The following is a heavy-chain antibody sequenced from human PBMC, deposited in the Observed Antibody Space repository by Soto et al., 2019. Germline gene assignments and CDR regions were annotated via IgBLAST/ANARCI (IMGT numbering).Heavy chain of an antibody. CDR2: IKDDGGQQ. CDR1: GFPFSKYW. CDR3: GTTPRRGGFDS. J-gene: IGHJ4*02. V-gene: IGHV3-7*03. Sequence: GGSLRLSCAASGFPFSKYWMSWVRQAPGKGLEWVANIKDDGGQQYYVDSVKGRFTISRDNAENSLYLHMSSLRVEDPAVYYCGTTPRRGGFDSWGQGTVVTVSS. D-gene: IGHD3-16*01.